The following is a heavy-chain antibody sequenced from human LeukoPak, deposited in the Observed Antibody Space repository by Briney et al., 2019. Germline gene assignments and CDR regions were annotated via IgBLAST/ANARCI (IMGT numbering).Heavy chain of an antibody. J-gene: IGHJ4*02. CDR3: ARDSNCSGGSCYAPLDY. CDR2: IYTSGST. Sequence: SETLSLTCTVSGGSISSYYWSWIRQPAGKGLEWIGRIYTSGSTSYNPSLKGRVTMSVDTSKNQFSLKLSSVTAADTAVYYCARDSNCSGGSCYAPLDYWGQGTLVTVSS. V-gene: IGHV4-4*07. D-gene: IGHD2-15*01. CDR1: GGSISSYY.